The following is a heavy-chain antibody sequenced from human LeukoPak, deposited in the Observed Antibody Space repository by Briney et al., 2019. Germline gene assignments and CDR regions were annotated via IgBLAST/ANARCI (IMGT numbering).Heavy chain of an antibody. CDR1: GVSISSGGYY. CDR3: ARGGGSGSREFDY. Sequence: SETLSLTCTVSGVSISSGGYYWSWIRQHPGKGLEWIGCIYYSGSTYYNPSLKSRVTISVDTSKNQFSLKLSSVTAADTAMYYCARGGGSGSREFDYWGQGTLVTVSS. D-gene: IGHD1-26*01. J-gene: IGHJ4*02. V-gene: IGHV4-31*03. CDR2: IYYSGST.